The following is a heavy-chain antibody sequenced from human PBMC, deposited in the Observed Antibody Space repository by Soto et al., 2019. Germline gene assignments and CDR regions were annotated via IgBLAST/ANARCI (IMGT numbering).Heavy chain of an antibody. V-gene: IGHV1-3*01. Sequence: DSVKVSCKAAGYTFTSYDMHWVRQAPGQRLEWMGWINAGNGNTKYSQKFQGRVTITRDTSASTAYMELSSLRSEDTAVYYCARGTFDYGDYLFRNANAFDIWGQRTMVTVSS. D-gene: IGHD4-17*01. CDR3: ARGTFDYGDYLFRNANAFDI. J-gene: IGHJ3*02. CDR1: GYTFTSYD. CDR2: INAGNGNT.